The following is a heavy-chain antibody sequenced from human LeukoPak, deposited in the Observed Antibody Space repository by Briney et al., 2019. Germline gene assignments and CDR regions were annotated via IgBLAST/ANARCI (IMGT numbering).Heavy chain of an antibody. Sequence: ASVKVSCNASGYTFTSYGISWVRQAPGQGLEWMGWISAYNGNTNYAQKLQGRVTMTTDTSTSTAYMELRSLRSDDTAVYYCARDRPRIAVAGPMSFDYWGQGTLVTVSS. CDR2: ISAYNGNT. CDR3: ARDRPRIAVAGPMSFDY. J-gene: IGHJ4*02. CDR1: GYTFTSYG. V-gene: IGHV1-18*01. D-gene: IGHD6-19*01.